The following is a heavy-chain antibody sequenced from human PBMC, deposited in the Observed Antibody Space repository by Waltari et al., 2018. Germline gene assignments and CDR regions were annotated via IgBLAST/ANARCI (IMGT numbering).Heavy chain of an antibody. D-gene: IGHD3-22*01. CDR3: AKYDSSGYYFRGGVDY. Sequence: QVQLQESGPGLVKPSETLSLTCAVSGYSISSGYYWGWIRQPPGKGLEWIGSIDHSGSTSYNPSLKSRVTISVDTSKNQFSLKLSSVTAADTAVYYCAKYDSSGYYFRGGVDYWGQGTLVTVSS. V-gene: IGHV4-38-2*01. J-gene: IGHJ4*02. CDR1: GYSISSGYY. CDR2: IDHSGST.